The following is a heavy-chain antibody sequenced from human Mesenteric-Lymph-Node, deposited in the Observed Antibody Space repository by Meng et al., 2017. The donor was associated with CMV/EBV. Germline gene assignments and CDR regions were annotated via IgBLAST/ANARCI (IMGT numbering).Heavy chain of an antibody. CDR2: ISGSGGST. Sequence: ASGSPFSSYAISWVRQPPGKGLEWVSAISGSGGSTYYADSVKGRFTISRDNSKNTLYLQMNSLRAEDTAVYYCAKGPLAARPNWFDPWGQGTLVTVSS. CDR1: GSPFSSYA. CDR3: AKGPLAARPNWFDP. V-gene: IGHV3-23*01. J-gene: IGHJ5*02. D-gene: IGHD6-6*01.